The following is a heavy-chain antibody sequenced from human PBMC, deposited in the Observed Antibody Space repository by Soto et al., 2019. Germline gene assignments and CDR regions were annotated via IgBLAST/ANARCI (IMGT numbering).Heavy chain of an antibody. CDR2: IYYSGST. Sequence: QLQLQESGPGLVKPSETLSLTCTVSGGSISTSSHYWGWIRQPPGKGLEWIGSIYYSGSTYYNPSLKGRVTIAVDTSKNQFSLKLSSVXXXXXXXYXCARDYDSSGDYWGQGTLVTVSS. J-gene: IGHJ4*02. V-gene: IGHV4-39*01. D-gene: IGHD3-22*01. CDR1: GGSISTSSHY. CDR3: ARDYDSSGDY.